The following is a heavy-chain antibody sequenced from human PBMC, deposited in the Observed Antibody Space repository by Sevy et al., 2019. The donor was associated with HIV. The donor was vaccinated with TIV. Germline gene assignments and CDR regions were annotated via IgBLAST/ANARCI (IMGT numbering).Heavy chain of an antibody. V-gene: IGHV3-23*01. D-gene: IGHD2-2*01. Sequence: GGSLRLSCAASGFTFIIYAMTWVRQAPGRGLEWVSVISGSGASTYYTDSVKGRFTISRDNSKNTLYLQMNSLRAEDTAIYYCAKDRNQWGSCCDYWGQGTLVTVSS. J-gene: IGHJ4*02. CDR1: GFTFIIYA. CDR2: ISGSGAST. CDR3: AKDRNQWGSCCDY.